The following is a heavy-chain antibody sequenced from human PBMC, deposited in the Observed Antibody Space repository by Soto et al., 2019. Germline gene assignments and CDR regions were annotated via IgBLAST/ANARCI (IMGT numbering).Heavy chain of an antibody. CDR1: GFTFSSYS. J-gene: IGHJ6*02. Sequence: GGSLRLSCAASGFTFSSYSMNWVRQAPGKGLEWVSSISSSSSYIYYADSVKGRFTISRDNAKNSLYLQMNSLRAEDTAVYYCARDVEASSSWYPPVHYYYYYGMDVWGQGTTVTVSS. V-gene: IGHV3-21*01. CDR2: ISSSSSYI. CDR3: ARDVEASSSWYPPVHYYYYYGMDV. D-gene: IGHD6-13*01.